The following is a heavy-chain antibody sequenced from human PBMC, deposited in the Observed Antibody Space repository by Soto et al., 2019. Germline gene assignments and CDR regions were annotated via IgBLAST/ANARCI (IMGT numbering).Heavy chain of an antibody. CDR1: GFTFGRHG. D-gene: IGHD4-17*01. V-gene: IGHV3-33*01. CDR2: IGSDGVRD. J-gene: IGHJ4*02. CDR3: ARDDDYADKGLDY. Sequence: QVQLVESGGGVVQPGGSLRLSCAASGFTFGRHGMHWVRQAPGKGLEWVAVIGSDGVRDSYGDSVKGRFTISRDNGQNTLYLQMNSLRDDDTAVYYGARDDDYADKGLDYWGQGTLVTVAS.